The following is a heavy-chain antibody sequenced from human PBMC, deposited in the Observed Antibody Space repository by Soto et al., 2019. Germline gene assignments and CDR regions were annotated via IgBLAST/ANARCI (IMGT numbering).Heavy chain of an antibody. CDR1: GFTFSSYG. CDR3: ATRARDCSSTSCYGDYYYYYYMDV. Sequence: QVQLVESGGGVVQPGRSLRLSCAASGFTFSSYGMHWVRQAPGKGLEWVAVIWYDGRNKYYADSVKGRFTISRDNSKNTLYLQMNSLRAEDTAVYYCATRARDCSSTSCYGDYYYYYYMDVWGKGTTVTVSS. D-gene: IGHD2-2*01. CDR2: IWYDGRNK. V-gene: IGHV3-33*01. J-gene: IGHJ6*03.